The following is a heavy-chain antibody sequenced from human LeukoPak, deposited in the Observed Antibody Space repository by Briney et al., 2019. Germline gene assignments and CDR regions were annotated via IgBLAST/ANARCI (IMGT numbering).Heavy chain of an antibody. CDR2: IYYSGST. CDR3: ARFPGSAEYRHYYYMDV. J-gene: IGHJ6*03. V-gene: IGHV4-59*01. Sequence: SETLSLTCTVSGGSISNYFWSWIRQPPGKGLECIGYIYYSGSTNYNPSLKSRDTVSVDTSKNQFSLKLSSVTAADTAVYYCARFPGSAEYRHYYYMDVWGKGTTVTVSS. D-gene: IGHD2-15*01. CDR1: GGSISNYF.